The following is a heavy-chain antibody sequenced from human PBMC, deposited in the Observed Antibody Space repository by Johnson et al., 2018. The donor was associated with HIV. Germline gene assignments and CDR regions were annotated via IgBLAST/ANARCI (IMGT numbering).Heavy chain of an antibody. CDR2: VWYDGSNR. CDR1: GFIFSDYG. D-gene: IGHD3-10*01. V-gene: IGHV3-33*01. Sequence: QVLLLESGGGVVQPGRSLRLSCAASGFIFSDYGMHWVRQAPGKGLEWVAGVWYDGSNRYSADSVKGRFTISRDNSKNTLYLLMNSLRAEDTAVYYCATSEGYGSGSPNAFDIWGQGTMVTVSS. CDR3: ATSEGYGSGSPNAFDI. J-gene: IGHJ3*02.